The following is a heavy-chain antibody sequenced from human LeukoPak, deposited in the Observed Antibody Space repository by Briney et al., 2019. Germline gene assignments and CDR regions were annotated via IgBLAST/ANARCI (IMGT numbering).Heavy chain of an antibody. CDR3: AKHIAAAGTGGNWFDP. Sequence: GGSLRLSCAASGFTFSSYAMSWVRQAPGKGLEWVSAISGSGGSTYYAVSVKGRFTISRDNSKNTLFLQMNSLRAEDTAVYYCAKHIAAAGTGGNWFDPWGQGTLVTVSS. J-gene: IGHJ5*02. CDR2: ISGSGGST. V-gene: IGHV3-23*01. D-gene: IGHD6-13*01. CDR1: GFTFSSYA.